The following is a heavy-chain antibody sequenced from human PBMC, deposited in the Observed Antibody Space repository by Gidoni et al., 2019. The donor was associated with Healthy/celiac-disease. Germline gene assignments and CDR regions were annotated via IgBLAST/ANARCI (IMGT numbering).Heavy chain of an antibody. J-gene: IGHJ6*02. CDR2: IIPIFGTA. V-gene: IGHV1-69*01. CDR1: GGTFSSYA. D-gene: IGHD5-12*01. CDR3: ARVEMATITFPYHYYGMDV. Sequence: QVQLVQSGAEVKKPGSSVKVSCKASGGTFSSYAISWVRQAPGQGLEWRGGIIPIFGTANYAQKFQGRVTITADESTSTAYMELSSLRSEDTAVYYCARVEMATITFPYHYYGMDVWGQGTTVTVSS.